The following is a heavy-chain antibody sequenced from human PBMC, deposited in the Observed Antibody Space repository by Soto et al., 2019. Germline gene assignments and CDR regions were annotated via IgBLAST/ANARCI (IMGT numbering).Heavy chain of an antibody. V-gene: IGHV4-4*02. D-gene: IGHD6-19*01. CDR2: IYHSGTA. CDR3: ARHIAVTGTRGFDY. J-gene: IGHJ4*02. Sequence: QVQLQESGPGLVKPSGTLSLTCAVSGGSISSNCWSWVRQPPGKGLVWFGEIYHSGTANYNPSLKSRVTISMDKSNNQISLDLSSVTAADSAVYFCARHIAVTGTRGFDYWGQGTLVTVSS. CDR1: GGSISSNC.